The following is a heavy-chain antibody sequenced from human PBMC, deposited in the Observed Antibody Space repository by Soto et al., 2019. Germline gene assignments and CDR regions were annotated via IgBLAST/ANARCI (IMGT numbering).Heavy chain of an antibody. J-gene: IGHJ6*02. Sequence: QVQLQESGPGLVKPSETLSLTCSVSGGAVRSGSYYWTWIRQPPGKGLEWIGYIYYSWSTDYNPSLRSRVTMSFDTSKNHFSLRVTSGTAADTAVYCCARVVTVRYNCHGLDVWGHWTTVTVSS. V-gene: IGHV4-61*03. D-gene: IGHD3-22*01. CDR2: IYYSWST. CDR1: GGAVRSGSYY. CDR3: ARVVTVRYNCHGLDV.